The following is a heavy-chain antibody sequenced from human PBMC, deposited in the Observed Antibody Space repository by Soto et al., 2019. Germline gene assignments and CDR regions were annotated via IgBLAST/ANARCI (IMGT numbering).Heavy chain of an antibody. CDR2: IYYSGST. Sequence: QVQLQESGPGLVKPSETLSLTCTVSGGSISSYYWSWIRQPPGKGLEWIGYIYYSGSTNYNPSLKSRVTISVDTSKNQFSLKLSSVTAADTAVYYCARGGGLVMRYWGQGTLVTVSS. CDR3: ARGGGLVMRY. J-gene: IGHJ4*02. D-gene: IGHD3-9*01. V-gene: IGHV4-59*01. CDR1: GGSISSYY.